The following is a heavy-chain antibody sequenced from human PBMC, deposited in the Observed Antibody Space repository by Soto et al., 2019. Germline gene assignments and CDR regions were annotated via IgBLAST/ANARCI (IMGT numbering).Heavy chain of an antibody. V-gene: IGHV4-34*01. CDR3: ARAVGTYCSSTSCYGVWFDP. Sequence: QVQLQQWGAGLLKPSETLSLTCAVYGGSFSGYYWSWIRQPPGKGLEWIGEINHSGSTNYNPSLKSRVTISVDTSKNQFSLKLSSVTAADTAVYYCARAVGTYCSSTSCYGVWFDPWGQGTLVTVSS. J-gene: IGHJ5*02. CDR2: INHSGST. CDR1: GGSFSGYY. D-gene: IGHD2-2*01.